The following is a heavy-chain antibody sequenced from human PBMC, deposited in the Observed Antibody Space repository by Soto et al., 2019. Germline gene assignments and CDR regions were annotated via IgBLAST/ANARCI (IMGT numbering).Heavy chain of an antibody. Sequence: SDTLSLTCTVSGGSISSYYWSWIRQPPGKGLEWIGYIYYSGSTNYNPSLKSRVTISVDTSKNQFSLKLSSVTAADTAVYYCARLGPPPGYYCYYYMDVWGKGTTVTVSS. J-gene: IGHJ6*03. CDR1: GGSISSYY. CDR2: IYYSGST. CDR3: ARLGPPPGYYCYYYMDV. V-gene: IGHV4-59*08. D-gene: IGHD3-3*01.